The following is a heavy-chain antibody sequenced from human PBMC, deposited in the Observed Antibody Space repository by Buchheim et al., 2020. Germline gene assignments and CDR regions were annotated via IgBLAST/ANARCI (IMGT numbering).Heavy chain of an antibody. CDR2: ISSSNSTI. CDR1: GFTFSSYS. CDR3: ARDPRYYYDSSGYYGQFDY. Sequence: EVQLVESGGGLVQPGGSLRLSCAASGFTFSSYSMNWVRQAPGKGLEWVSYISSSNSTIYYADSVKGRFTISRDNAKNSLYLQMNSLRAEDTAVYYCARDPRYYYDSSGYYGQFDYWGQGTL. D-gene: IGHD3-22*01. J-gene: IGHJ4*02. V-gene: IGHV3-48*01.